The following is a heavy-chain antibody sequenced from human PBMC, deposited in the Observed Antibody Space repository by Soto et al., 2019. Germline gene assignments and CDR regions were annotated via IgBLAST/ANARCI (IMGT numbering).Heavy chain of an antibody. CDR1: GYSFTSYW. J-gene: IGHJ3*02. CDR3: ASGLGYCSGGSCQPNKDAFDI. V-gene: IGHV5-51*01. D-gene: IGHD2-15*01. Sequence: PGESLKISCKGSGYSFTSYWIGWVRQMPGKGLEWMGIIYPGDSDTRYSPSFQGQVTISADKSISTAYLQWSSLKASDTAMYYCASGLGYCSGGSCQPNKDAFDIWGQWTMVTVSS. CDR2: IYPGDSDT.